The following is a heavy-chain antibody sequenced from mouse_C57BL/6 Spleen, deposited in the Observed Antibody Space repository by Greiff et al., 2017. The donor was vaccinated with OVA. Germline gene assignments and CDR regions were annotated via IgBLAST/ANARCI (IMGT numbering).Heavy chain of an antibody. J-gene: IGHJ2*01. CDR3: ARLETTVVAPDY. CDR2: IYPGDGDT. CDR1: GYAFSSYW. Sequence: QVQLQHSGAELVKPGASVKISCKASGYAFSSYWMNWVKQRPGKGLEWIGQIYPGDGDTNYNGKFKGKATLTADKSSSTAYMQLSSLTSEDSAVYFCARLETTVVAPDYWGQGTTLTVSS. D-gene: IGHD1-1*01. V-gene: IGHV1-80*01.